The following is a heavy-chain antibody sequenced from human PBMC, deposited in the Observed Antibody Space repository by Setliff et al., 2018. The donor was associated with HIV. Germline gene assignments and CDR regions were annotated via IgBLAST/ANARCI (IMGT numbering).Heavy chain of an antibody. D-gene: IGHD3-10*01. J-gene: IGHJ4*02. CDR1: GYTFSSYG. V-gene: IGHV1-18*01. CDR3: AREVPSNTGSYYKTY. CDR2: ISAADHKK. Sequence: ASVKVSCKASGYTFSSYGISWVRQTPGQGLEWMGWISAADHKKYYAPKVHDRIILTMDISTTTAHLQLRSLRSDDTAVYFCAREVPSNTGSYYKTYWGQGTRVTVSS.